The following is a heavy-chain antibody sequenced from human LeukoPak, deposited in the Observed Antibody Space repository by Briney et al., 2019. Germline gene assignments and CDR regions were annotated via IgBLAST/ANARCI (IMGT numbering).Heavy chain of an antibody. CDR1: GGSISSGDYY. J-gene: IGHJ4*02. D-gene: IGHD3-22*01. V-gene: IGHV4-30-4*01. CDR3: ARGDENYYDSSGYLDY. CDR2: IYYSGST. Sequence: SETLSLTCTVSGGSISSGDYYWSWICQPPGKGLEWIGYIYYSGSTYYNPSLKSRVTISVDTSKNQFSLKLSSVTAADTAVYYCARGDENYYDSSGYLDYWGQGTLVTVSS.